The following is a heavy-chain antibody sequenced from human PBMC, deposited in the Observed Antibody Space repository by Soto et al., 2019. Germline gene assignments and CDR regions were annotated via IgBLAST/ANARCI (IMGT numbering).Heavy chain of an antibody. CDR1: GFTFSSYW. V-gene: IGHV3-7*05. J-gene: IGHJ4*02. CDR2: INPDGSAK. D-gene: IGHD3-10*01. CDR3: AYGSGNYRFQY. Sequence: EVQLVESGGGLVQPGGSLRLSCAASGFTFSSYWLSWVRQAPGKGLEWVANINPDGSAKYYVDSVKGRFTISRDNAKNSLSLQMNSLRAEDTAVYYCAYGSGNYRFQYWGQGTLVPVSS.